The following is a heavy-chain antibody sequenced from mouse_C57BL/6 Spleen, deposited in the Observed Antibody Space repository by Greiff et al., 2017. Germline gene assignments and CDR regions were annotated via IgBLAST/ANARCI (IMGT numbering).Heavy chain of an antibody. J-gene: IGHJ2*01. Sequence: VQLQQPGAELVRPGSSVKLSCKASGYTFTSYWMDWVKQRPGQGLEWIGNIYPSDSETHYNQKFKDKATLTVDKSSSTAYMQLSSLTSEDSAVYYCASFPYFDYWGQGTTLTVSS. CDR1: GYTFTSYW. CDR2: IYPSDSET. CDR3: ASFPYFDY. V-gene: IGHV1-61*01.